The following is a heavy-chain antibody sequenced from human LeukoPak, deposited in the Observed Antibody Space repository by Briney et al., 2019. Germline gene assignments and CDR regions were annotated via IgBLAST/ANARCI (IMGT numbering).Heavy chain of an antibody. D-gene: IGHD2-2*02. CDR1: GYTFSSYG. Sequence: ASVKVSCKASGYTFSSYGISWVRQAPGQGLEWMGWISAYNGNTNYAQRLQGRVTMTTDTSTSTACTELRSLRTDDTAVYFCARDRSPYCSSTSCYNDWFDPWGQGTLVTVSS. J-gene: IGHJ5*02. V-gene: IGHV1-18*04. CDR2: ISAYNGNT. CDR3: ARDRSPYCSSTSCYNDWFDP.